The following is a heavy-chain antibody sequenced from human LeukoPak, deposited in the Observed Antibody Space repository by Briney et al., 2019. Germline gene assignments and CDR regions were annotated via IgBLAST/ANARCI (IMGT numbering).Heavy chain of an antibody. D-gene: IGHD6-6*01. CDR3: AKMRAASYYFDY. CDR1: GFTFSSYA. J-gene: IGHJ4*02. V-gene: IGHV3-23*01. Sequence: GGSLRLSCAASGFTFSSYAMSWVRQAPGKGLEWVSAISGSGGSTYYADSVKGQFTISRDNSKNTLYLQMNSLRAEDTAVYYCAKMRAASYYFDYWGQGTLVTVSS. CDR2: ISGSGGST.